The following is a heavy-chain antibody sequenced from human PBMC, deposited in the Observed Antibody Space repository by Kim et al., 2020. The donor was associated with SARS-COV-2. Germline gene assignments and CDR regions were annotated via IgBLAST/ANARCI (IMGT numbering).Heavy chain of an antibody. CDR2: IYYSGST. Sequence: SETLSLTCTVSGGSISSYYWSWIRQPPGKGLEWIGYIYYSGSTNYNPSLKSRVTISVDTSKNQFSLKLSSVTAADTAVYYCARVTGTTLGYYYYYMDVWGKGTTVTVSS. V-gene: IGHV4-59*01. D-gene: IGHD1-7*01. J-gene: IGHJ6*03. CDR1: GGSISSYY. CDR3: ARVTGTTLGYYYYYMDV.